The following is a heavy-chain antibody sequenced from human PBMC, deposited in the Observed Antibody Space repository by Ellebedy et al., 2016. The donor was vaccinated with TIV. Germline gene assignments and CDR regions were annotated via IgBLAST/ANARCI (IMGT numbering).Heavy chain of an antibody. V-gene: IGHV4-34*01. CDR3: ARDYRGIVATIGGLVWETTTDYYGMDV. D-gene: IGHD5-12*01. CDR1: GGSISSYY. Sequence: SETLSLTXTVSGGSISSYYWSWIRQPPGKGLEWIGEINHSGSTNYNPSLKSRVTISVDTSKNQFSLKLSSVTAADTAVYYCARDYRGIVATIGGLVWETTTDYYGMDVWGQGTTVTVSS. CDR2: INHSGST. J-gene: IGHJ6*02.